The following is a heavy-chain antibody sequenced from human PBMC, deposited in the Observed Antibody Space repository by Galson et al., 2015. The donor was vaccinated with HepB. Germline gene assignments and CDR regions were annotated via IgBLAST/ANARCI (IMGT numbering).Heavy chain of an antibody. CDR2: ISHDGSNK. Sequence: SLRLSCAASGFTFSSYAMHWVRQAPGKGPEWVAVISHDGSNKYYADSVKGRFTISRDNSKNTLYLQMNSLRDEDMALYYCARDSLWFSSTWSYFDYWGRGTPVTVSS. V-gene: IGHV3-30*04. CDR3: ARDSLWFSSTWSYFDY. D-gene: IGHD6-13*01. J-gene: IGHJ4*02. CDR1: GFTFSSYA.